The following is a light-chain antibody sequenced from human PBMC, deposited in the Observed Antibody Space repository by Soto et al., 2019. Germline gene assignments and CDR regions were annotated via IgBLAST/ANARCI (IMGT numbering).Light chain of an antibody. Sequence: EIVMTQSPPNLSLSPGERATLSCRASQSVSNKLAWYQQKPGQAPRLLIYGASTRATDIPARFSGSGSGTEVSLTISSLQYEDFAIYYCQQYNDWLFTFGPGTKVDI. CDR3: QQYNDWLFT. J-gene: IGKJ3*01. CDR1: QSVSNK. CDR2: GAS. V-gene: IGKV3-15*01.